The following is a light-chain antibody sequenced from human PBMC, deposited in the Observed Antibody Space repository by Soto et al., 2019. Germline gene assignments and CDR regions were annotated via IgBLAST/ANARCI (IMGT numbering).Light chain of an antibody. CDR3: QRLNRYPTWT. CDR2: GAS. Sequence: DIQLTQSPSFLSASVGDRVTITCRASQGISTYLAWYQQKPEKAPKLLIYGASTLQSGVPSRLSGSGSGTEFALTISSLEPEDFATYYCQRLNRYPTWTFGQGTKVEIK. V-gene: IGKV1-9*01. J-gene: IGKJ1*01. CDR1: QGISTY.